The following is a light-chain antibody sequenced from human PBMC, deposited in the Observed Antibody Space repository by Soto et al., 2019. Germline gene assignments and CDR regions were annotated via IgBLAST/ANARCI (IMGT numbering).Light chain of an antibody. Sequence: VMTQSPLSLPVTPGEPASISCRSSQSLLHSDGHSYLDWYLQKPGQSPQLLIYLASNRASGVPDRCSGSGSGTDFTLKISRVEAGDVGVYFCMPALQAPPAFSRGNKVAIK. CDR3: MPALQAPPA. J-gene: IGKJ4*01. CDR1: QSLLHSDGHSY. CDR2: LAS. V-gene: IGKV2-28*01.